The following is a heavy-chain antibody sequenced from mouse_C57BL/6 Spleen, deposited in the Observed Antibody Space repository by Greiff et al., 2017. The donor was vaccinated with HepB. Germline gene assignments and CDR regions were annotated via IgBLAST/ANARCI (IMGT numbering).Heavy chain of an antibody. CDR2: ISDGGSYT. J-gene: IGHJ4*01. CDR3: ARSGSSYYHAMDY. D-gene: IGHD1-1*01. CDR1: GFTFSSYA. V-gene: IGHV5-4*03. Sequence: EVMLVESGGGLVKPGGSLKLSCAASGFTFSSYAMSWVRQTPEKRLEWVATISDGGSYTYYPDNVKGRFTISRDNAKNNLYLQMSHLKSEDTAMYYCARSGSSYYHAMDYWGQGTSVTVSS.